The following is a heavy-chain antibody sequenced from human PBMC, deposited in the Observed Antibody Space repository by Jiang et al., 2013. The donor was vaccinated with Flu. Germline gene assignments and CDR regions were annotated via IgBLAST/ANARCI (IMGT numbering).Heavy chain of an antibody. Sequence: SGGTFSSYAISWVRQAPGQGLEWMGGIIPIFGTANYAQKFQGRVTITADKSTSTAYMELSSLRSEDTAVYYCARDRLEHLYDFWSGYFDGMDVWGQGTTVTVSS. CDR1: GGTFSSYA. J-gene: IGHJ6*02. CDR2: IIPIFGTA. V-gene: IGHV1-69*06. CDR3: ARDRLEHLYDFWSGYFDGMDV. D-gene: IGHD3-3*01.